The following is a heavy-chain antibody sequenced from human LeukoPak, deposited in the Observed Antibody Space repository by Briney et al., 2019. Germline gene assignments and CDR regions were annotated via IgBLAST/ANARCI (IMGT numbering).Heavy chain of an antibody. CDR2: IYHSGST. V-gene: IGHV4-4*02. CDR1: GGSISSSNW. Sequence: SETLSLTCAVSGGSISSSNWWSWVRQPPGKGLEGIGEIYHSGSTNYNPSLKSRVTISVDKSKNQFSLKLSSVTAADTAVYYCARDGGSSGWYRWFDPWGQGTLVTVSS. J-gene: IGHJ5*02. D-gene: IGHD6-19*01. CDR3: ARDGGSSGWYRWFDP.